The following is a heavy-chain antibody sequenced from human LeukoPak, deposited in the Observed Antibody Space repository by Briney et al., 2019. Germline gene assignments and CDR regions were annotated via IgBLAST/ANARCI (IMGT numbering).Heavy chain of an antibody. CDR2: MDPNSGNT. Sequence: ASVKVSCKASGYTFTSYDINWVRQATGQGLEWMGWMDPNSGNTGYAQKFQGRVTMTRNTSISTAYMELSSLRSEDTAVYYCARGAGSSWIIYNYWDQGTLVTVSS. J-gene: IGHJ4*02. D-gene: IGHD6-13*01. V-gene: IGHV1-8*01. CDR3: ARGAGSSWIIYNY. CDR1: GYTFTSYD.